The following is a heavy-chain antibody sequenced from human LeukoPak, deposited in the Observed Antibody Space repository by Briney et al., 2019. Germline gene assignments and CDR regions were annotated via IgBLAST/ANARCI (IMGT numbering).Heavy chain of an antibody. V-gene: IGHV4-59*12. CDR3: AALGEGITIFGVVHPPVGAFDI. CDR1: GGSISSYY. CDR2: IYYSGST. J-gene: IGHJ3*02. Sequence: SETLSLTCTVSGGSISSYYWSWIRQPPGKGLEWIGYIYYSGSTNYNPSLKSRVTISVDTSKNQFSLKLSSVTAADTAVYYCAALGEGITIFGVVHPPVGAFDIWGQGTMVTVSS. D-gene: IGHD3-3*01.